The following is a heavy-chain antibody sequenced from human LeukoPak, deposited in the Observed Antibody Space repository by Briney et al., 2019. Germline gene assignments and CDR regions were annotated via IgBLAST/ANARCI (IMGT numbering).Heavy chain of an antibody. Sequence: GGSLRLSCAASGFTFSSYEMNWVRQAPGKGLEWVSYISRSGSTIYYADSVKGRFTISRDNAKNSLYLQMNSLRAEDTAVYYCARGRASSGWYLGNWFDPWGQGTLVTVSS. CDR2: ISRSGSTI. V-gene: IGHV3-48*03. J-gene: IGHJ5*02. CDR1: GFTFSSYE. D-gene: IGHD6-19*01. CDR3: ARGRASSGWYLGNWFDP.